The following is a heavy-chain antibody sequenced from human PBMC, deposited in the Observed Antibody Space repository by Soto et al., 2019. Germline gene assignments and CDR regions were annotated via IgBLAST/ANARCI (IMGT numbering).Heavy chain of an antibody. V-gene: IGHV3-15*01. Sequence: GGSLRLSCAASGFTFSNAWMSWVRQAPGKGLEWVGRIKSKTDGGTTDYAAPVKGRFTISRDDSKNTLYLQMNSLKTEDTAVYYCPTDELTIFGVVIRRLFDYWGQGTLVTVSS. CDR2: IKSKTDGGTT. CDR3: PTDELTIFGVVIRRLFDY. D-gene: IGHD3-3*01. CDR1: GFTFSNAW. J-gene: IGHJ4*02.